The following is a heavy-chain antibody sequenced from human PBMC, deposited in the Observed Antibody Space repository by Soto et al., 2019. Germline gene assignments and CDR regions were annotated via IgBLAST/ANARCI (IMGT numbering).Heavy chain of an antibody. Sequence: ASVKVSCKASGYTFTSYYMHWVRQAPGQGLEWMGIINPSGGSTSYAQKFQGRVTMTRDTSTSTVYMELSSLRSEDTAVYYCARKGGSSWYDDYYGMDVWGQWTTVAVSS. CDR2: INPSGGST. CDR1: GYTFTSYY. CDR3: ARKGGSSWYDDYYGMDV. V-gene: IGHV1-46*01. J-gene: IGHJ6*02. D-gene: IGHD6-13*01.